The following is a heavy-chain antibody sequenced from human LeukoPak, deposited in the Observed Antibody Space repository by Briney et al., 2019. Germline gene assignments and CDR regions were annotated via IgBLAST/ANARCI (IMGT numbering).Heavy chain of an antibody. D-gene: IGHD1-14*01. V-gene: IGHV4-31*03. J-gene: IGHJ4*02. CDR1: GDSISNGGYC. Sequence: SETLSLTCTVSGDSISNGGYCWSWIRLPPGKDLEWVGYIYDSGTTYYSPALQSRVSISVDTSDHKFSLKLKSLTAADTAVYYCARGGDRRGFDYWGQGTLVTVSS. CDR3: ARGGDRRGFDY. CDR2: IYDSGTT.